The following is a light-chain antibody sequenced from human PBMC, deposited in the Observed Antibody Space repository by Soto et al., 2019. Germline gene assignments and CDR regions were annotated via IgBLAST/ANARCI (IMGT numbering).Light chain of an antibody. V-gene: IGKV1-5*01. Sequence: DIQMTQSPSTLSASVGDRVTITCRASQSFSGTLAWYQQKPGKVPKLLIYDASSLERAVPSRFSGSGSGTEFTLTISSLQPDDFATYYCQQYDTYSRTFGQGTKVEI. CDR2: DAS. CDR3: QQYDTYSRT. J-gene: IGKJ1*01. CDR1: QSFSGT.